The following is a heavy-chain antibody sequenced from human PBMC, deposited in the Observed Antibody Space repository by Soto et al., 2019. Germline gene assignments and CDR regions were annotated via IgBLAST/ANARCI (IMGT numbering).Heavy chain of an antibody. CDR2: IDSDGSRI. J-gene: IGHJ4*02. D-gene: IGHD2-15*01. Sequence: EVQLVESGGGLVQPGASLRLSCAASGFTFSNYWMHWVRQAPGKGLVWVSRIDSDGSRITYADFVKGRFTIYRDNAKNTVYLHMNSLTAEDTAVYYCVRTSLVVAVATREDFWGQGTLVTVSS. V-gene: IGHV3-74*01. CDR1: GFTFSNYW. CDR3: VRTSLVVAVATREDF.